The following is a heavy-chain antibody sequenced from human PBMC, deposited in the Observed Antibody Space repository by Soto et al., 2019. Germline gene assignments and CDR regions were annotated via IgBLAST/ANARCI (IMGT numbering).Heavy chain of an antibody. V-gene: IGHV4-39*07. Sequence: SETLSLTCTVSGGSISSSSNHWGWIRQPPGKGLEWIGNIYYSENTYYNPSLKSRVTISVDKSKNQFSLKLSSVTAADTAVYYCARGLSSYSSSWYFDYWGQGTLVTVSS. J-gene: IGHJ4*02. CDR1: GGSISSSSNH. D-gene: IGHD6-13*01. CDR2: IYYSENT. CDR3: ARGLSSYSSSWYFDY.